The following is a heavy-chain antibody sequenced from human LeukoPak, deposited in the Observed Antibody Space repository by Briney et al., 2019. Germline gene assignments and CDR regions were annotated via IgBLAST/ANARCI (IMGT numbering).Heavy chain of an antibody. J-gene: IGHJ3*02. Sequence: SETLSLTCTVSGGSISSYYWSWIRQPPGKGLEWIGYIYYSGSTNYNPSLKSRVTISVDTSKNQFSLKLSSVAAADTAVYYCARARQRLVSLRVAFDIWGQGTMVTVSS. CDR1: GGSISSYY. CDR2: IYYSGST. D-gene: IGHD6-25*01. V-gene: IGHV4-59*01. CDR3: ARARQRLVSLRVAFDI.